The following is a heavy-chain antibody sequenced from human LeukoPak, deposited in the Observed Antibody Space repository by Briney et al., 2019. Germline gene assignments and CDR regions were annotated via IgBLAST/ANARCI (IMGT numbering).Heavy chain of an antibody. D-gene: IGHD2/OR15-2a*01. J-gene: IGHJ3*02. CDR1: GGSISSGGYY. Sequence: SETLSLTCTVSGGSISSGGYYWSWIRQHSGKGLEWIGYIYYSGSTYYNPSLKSRVTISVDTSKNQFSLKLSSVTAADTAVYYCARALMTAQEYDAFDIWGQGTMVTVSS. V-gene: IGHV4-31*03. CDR2: IYYSGST. CDR3: ARALMTAQEYDAFDI.